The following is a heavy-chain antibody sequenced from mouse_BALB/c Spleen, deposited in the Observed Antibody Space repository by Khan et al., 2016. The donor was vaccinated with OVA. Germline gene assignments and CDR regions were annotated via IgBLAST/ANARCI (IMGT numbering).Heavy chain of an antibody. CDR3: ATRITTGAWFAY. CDR1: GYSITSGYS. CDR2: IHYSGST. D-gene: IGHD2-4*01. Sequence: EVQLQESGPDLVKPSQSLSLTCTVTGYSITSGYSWHWIRQFPGNKLEWMVYIHYSGSTNYNPSLKSRISIIRDTSKNQFFLQLNSVTTEDTATDYCATRITTGAWFAYWGQGTLVTVSA. V-gene: IGHV3-1*02. J-gene: IGHJ3*01.